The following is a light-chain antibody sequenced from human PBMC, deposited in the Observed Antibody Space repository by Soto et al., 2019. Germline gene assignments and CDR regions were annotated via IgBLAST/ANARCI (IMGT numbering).Light chain of an antibody. CDR2: YMS. J-gene: IGKJ5*01. Sequence: EIVLTQSPATLSSSPGETATLSCRASQYVGTRLAWYQHKPGQARRLLXYYMSKRATGTPARFGGSGSGTDFTLTISSLEPEDFAVYYCQQRQHWPPITFGQGTRLEIK. V-gene: IGKV3-11*01. CDR1: QYVGTR. CDR3: QQRQHWPPIT.